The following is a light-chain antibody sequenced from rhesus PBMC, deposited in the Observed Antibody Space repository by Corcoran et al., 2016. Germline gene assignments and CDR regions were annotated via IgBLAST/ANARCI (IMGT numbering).Light chain of an antibody. CDR1: QSLLHRNGQTY. CDR2: EVS. CDR3: MQSIELPLT. Sequence: DIVMTQTPLSLPVTPGEPASISCRSSQSLLHRNGQTYFDWYLQKPGKSPQLLFYEVSNRASGVPDRFRCSGSGTDFTLKISRVEPEDIGVYYCMQSIELPLTFGGGTKVEIK. V-gene: IGKV2-90*01. J-gene: IGKJ4*01.